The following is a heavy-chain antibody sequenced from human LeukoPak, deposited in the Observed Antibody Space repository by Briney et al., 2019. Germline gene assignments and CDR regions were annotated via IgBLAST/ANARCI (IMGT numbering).Heavy chain of an antibody. V-gene: IGHV3-30*03. J-gene: IGHJ4*02. CDR2: ISDDGSNK. CDR1: GLAFSTYS. D-gene: IGHD1-26*01. CDR3: AREWGATSLDF. Sequence: PGGSLRLSCAASGLAFSTYSMNWVRQAPGKGLEWVAVISDDGSNKDYADSVKGRFTISRDNSKNTLYLQMNSLRAEDTAVYYCAREWGATSLDFWGQGTLVTVSP.